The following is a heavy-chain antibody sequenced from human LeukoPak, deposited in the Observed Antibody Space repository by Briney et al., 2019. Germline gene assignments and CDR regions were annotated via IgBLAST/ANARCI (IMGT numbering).Heavy chain of an antibody. D-gene: IGHD2-2*02. Sequence: GGSLRLPCAASGFTFSSYGMHWVRQAPGKGLEWVAFIRYDGSNKYYADSVKGRFTISRDNSKNTLYLQMNSLRAEDTAVYYCAKDPNSPIVVVPAAILYFDYWGQGTLVTVSS. CDR1: GFTFSSYG. CDR3: AKDPNSPIVVVPAAILYFDY. J-gene: IGHJ4*02. V-gene: IGHV3-30*02. CDR2: IRYDGSNK.